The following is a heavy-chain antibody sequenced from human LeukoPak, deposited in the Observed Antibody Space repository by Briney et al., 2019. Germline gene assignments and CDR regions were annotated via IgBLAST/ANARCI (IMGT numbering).Heavy chain of an antibody. CDR1: GVTFRRYG. V-gene: IGHV3-23*01. D-gene: IGHD3-10*01. CDR2: IGGSGGST. Sequence: PGGSLRPSCAASGVTFRRYGMNWVRQAPGKGLEWVSAIGGSGGSTYYGDSVKGRFTISRDNSKNSLYLQMNSLRAEDTAVYYCASSPVLLWFGELTLWGQGTLVTVSS. CDR3: ASSPVLLWFGELTL. J-gene: IGHJ4*02.